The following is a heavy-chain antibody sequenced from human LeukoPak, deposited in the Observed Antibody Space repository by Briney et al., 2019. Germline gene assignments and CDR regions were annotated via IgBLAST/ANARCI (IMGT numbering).Heavy chain of an antibody. V-gene: IGHV4-39*07. D-gene: IGHD1-26*01. CDR2: IYYSGST. CDR1: GGSISSTSYY. CDR3: ARVRSTWEVDY. Sequence: EPSETLSLTCTVSGGSISSTSYYWGWIRQPPGKGLEWIGSIYYSGSTYHNPSLESRVTISVDTSKNQFSLKLSSVTAADTALYYCARVRSTWEVDYWGQGTLVTVSS. J-gene: IGHJ4*02.